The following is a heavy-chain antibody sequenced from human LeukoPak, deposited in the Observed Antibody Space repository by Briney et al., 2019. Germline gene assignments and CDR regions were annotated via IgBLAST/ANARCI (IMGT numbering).Heavy chain of an antibody. J-gene: IGHJ6*03. D-gene: IGHD4-11*01. CDR1: GFTFSDYS. CDR3: ARVITVTAYYYYSYYMDV. V-gene: IGHV3-48*04. Sequence: GGSLRLSCAVSGFTFSDYSMNWVRQAPGKGMELDSYISSSGSTIYYADSVKGRFTISRDNAKNSLYLQMNSLRAEDTAVYYCARVITVTAYYYYSYYMDVWGKGTTVTVSS. CDR2: ISSSGSTI.